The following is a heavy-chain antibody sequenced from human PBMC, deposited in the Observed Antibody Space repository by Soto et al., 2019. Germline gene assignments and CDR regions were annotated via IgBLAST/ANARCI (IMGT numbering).Heavy chain of an antibody. CDR1: GFTVSSNY. V-gene: IGHV3-66*01. CDR2: IYSGGST. D-gene: IGHD3-10*01. J-gene: IGHJ6*02. Sequence: EVQLVESGGGLVQPGGSLRLSCAASGFTVSSNYMSWVRQAPGKGLEWVSVIYSGGSTYYADSVKGRFTISRDNSKNTLYIQMNSLRAEDPAVYYCARDRGVFDGGNAVYYYYGMDVWGQGTTVTVSS. CDR3: ARDRGVFDGGNAVYYYYGMDV.